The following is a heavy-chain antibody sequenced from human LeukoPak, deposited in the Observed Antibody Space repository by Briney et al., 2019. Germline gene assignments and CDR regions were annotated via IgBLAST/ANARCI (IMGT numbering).Heavy chain of an antibody. CDR3: AKYGNSGWVIDN. D-gene: IGHD6-19*01. Sequence: SETLSLTCTVSGGSIGSDCWTWIRQPPGKGLEYIGYIYYTGGTNYNPSLKSRVTISVDTSKNQFSLKLSSATAADTAVYFCAKYGNSGWVIDNWGQGTLVTVSS. J-gene: IGHJ4*02. CDR2: IYYTGGT. V-gene: IGHV4-59*08. CDR1: GGSIGSDC.